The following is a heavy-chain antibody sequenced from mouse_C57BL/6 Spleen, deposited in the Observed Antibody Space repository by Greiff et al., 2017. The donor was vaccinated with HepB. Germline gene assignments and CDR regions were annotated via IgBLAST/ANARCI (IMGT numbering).Heavy chain of an antibody. V-gene: IGHV1-80*01. CDR2: IYPGDGDT. Sequence: VKLMESGAELVKPGASVKISCKASGYAFSSYWMNWVKQRPGKGLEWIGQIYPGDGDTNYNGKFKGKATLTADKSSSTAYMQLSSLTSEDSAVYFCARGDYYDSFDYWGQGTTLTVSS. CDR1: GYAFSSYW. D-gene: IGHD2-4*01. CDR3: ARGDYYDSFDY. J-gene: IGHJ2*01.